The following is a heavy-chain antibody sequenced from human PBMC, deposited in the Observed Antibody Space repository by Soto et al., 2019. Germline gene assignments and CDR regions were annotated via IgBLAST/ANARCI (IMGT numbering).Heavy chain of an antibody. V-gene: IGHV1-69*01. D-gene: IGHD3-3*01. CDR1: GGSFGNSA. Sequence: QVLLVQSGAEVKKPGSSVKISCKASGGSFGNSAINWVRQTPGQGLEWLGGFIPVYRTLNYAQKFQGGVTITADESTGTAYMTLSSLASNDTAVYYCATGVIWIGYFTVDSWGQGTRVTVSS. CDR3: ATGVIWIGYFTVDS. CDR2: FIPVYRTL. J-gene: IGHJ4*02.